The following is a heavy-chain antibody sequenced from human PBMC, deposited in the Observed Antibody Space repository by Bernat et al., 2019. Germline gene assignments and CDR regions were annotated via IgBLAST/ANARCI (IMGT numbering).Heavy chain of an antibody. J-gene: IGHJ6*03. V-gene: IGHV4-39*01. CDR1: GDSISSSSYY. D-gene: IGHD2-2*01. Sequence: QLQLQESGPGLVKPSETLSLTCTVSGDSISSSSYYWGWIRQPPGKGLEWIGSIYYSGSTYYNPSLKSRVTISVDTSKNQFSLKLSSVTAADTAVYYCARQGRYCSSTSCYLYYYYYYMDVWGKGTMVTVSS. CDR3: ARQGRYCSSTSCYLYYYYYYMDV. CDR2: IYYSGST.